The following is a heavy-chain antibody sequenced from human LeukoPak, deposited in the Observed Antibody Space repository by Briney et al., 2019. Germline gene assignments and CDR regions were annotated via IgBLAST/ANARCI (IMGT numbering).Heavy chain of an antibody. V-gene: IGHV1-2*02. CDR2: INFNSGGT. CDR3: AREANYYGSDKAGLDI. J-gene: IGHJ3*02. D-gene: IGHD3-10*01. Sequence: ASAKVSCKAPGYTFTGYYMHWVRQAPGQGLEWMGWINFNSGGTNSAQKFQGRVTMTRDTSITTVYMDLTSLRSDDTAVYYCAREANYYGSDKAGLDIWGQGTMVTVSS. CDR1: GYTFTGYY.